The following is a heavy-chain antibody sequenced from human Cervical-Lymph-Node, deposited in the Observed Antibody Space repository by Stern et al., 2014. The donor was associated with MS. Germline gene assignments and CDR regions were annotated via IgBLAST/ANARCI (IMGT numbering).Heavy chain of an antibody. D-gene: IGHD1-26*01. V-gene: IGHV1-2*06. CDR2: IKPNSGGT. J-gene: IGHJ4*02. CDR1: GYTFTGYD. CDR3: ARERALIVGATTGFDY. Sequence: QVQLVQSGAEVKKPGASVKVSCKASGYTFTGYDMHWVRQAPGQGLEWMGRIKPNSGGTNYAQKVQGRVTMTRDTSISTAYMELSRLRSDDTAVYYCARERALIVGATTGFDYWGQGTLVTVSS.